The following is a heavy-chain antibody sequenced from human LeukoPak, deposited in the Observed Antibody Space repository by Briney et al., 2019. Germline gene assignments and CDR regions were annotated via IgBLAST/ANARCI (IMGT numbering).Heavy chain of an antibody. V-gene: IGHV3-7*01. D-gene: IGHD1-26*01. CDR1: GFTFSSRDW. J-gene: IGHJ4*02. Sequence: GGSLRLSCVASGFTFSSRDWMTWVRQAPGKGLEWVANIKQDGSEKNYVDSVKGRFTISRDNAKNSLYLQMSSLRAEDTGVHYCARVSGSYSAFDYWGQGTLVTVSS. CDR3: ARVSGSYSAFDY. CDR2: IKQDGSEK.